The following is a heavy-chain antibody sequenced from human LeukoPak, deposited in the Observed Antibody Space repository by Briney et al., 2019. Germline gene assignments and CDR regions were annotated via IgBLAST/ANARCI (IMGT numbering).Heavy chain of an antibody. CDR1: GFTFDDYG. CDR2: INWNGGST. V-gene: IGHV3-20*04. J-gene: IGHJ6*03. Sequence: GGSLRLSCAASGFTFDDYGMSWVRQAPGKGLEGVSGINWNGGSTGYADSVKGRFTISRDNAKNSLYLQMNSLRAEDTALYYCAREDCTNGVCPLDYYMDVWGKGTTVTVSS. D-gene: IGHD2-8*01. CDR3: AREDCTNGVCPLDYYMDV.